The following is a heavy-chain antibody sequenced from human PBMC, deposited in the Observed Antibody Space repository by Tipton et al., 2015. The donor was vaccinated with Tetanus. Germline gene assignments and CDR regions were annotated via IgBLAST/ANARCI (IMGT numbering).Heavy chain of an antibody. CDR3: ARGGLCVGPACAGISPLLDV. J-gene: IGHJ2*01. V-gene: IGHV4-59*01. D-gene: IGHD2-15*01. CDR1: GGSISYYY. Sequence: TLSLTCSVSGGSISYYYWSWIRQSPGKGLEWIGHIYYNGSTKYNPSLKSRVTVSLDTSKKHFSLRLSSVTAADTAVYYCARGGLCVGPACAGISPLLDVWGRGTLATVSS. CDR2: IYYNGST.